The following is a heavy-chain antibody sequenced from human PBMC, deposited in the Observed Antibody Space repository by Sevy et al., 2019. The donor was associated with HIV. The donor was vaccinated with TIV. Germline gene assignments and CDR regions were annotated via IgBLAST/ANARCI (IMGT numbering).Heavy chain of an antibody. CDR1: GGSFSGYY. J-gene: IGHJ4*02. D-gene: IGHD4-17*01. CDR2: INHSGST. CDR3: ARPDYGDYGGGFDY. Sequence: SETLSLTCAVYGGSFSGYYWSWIRQPPGKGLEWIGEINHSGSTNYNPPLKSRVTISVDTSKNQFSLKLSSVTAADTAVYYCARPDYGDYGGGFDYWGQGTLVTVSS. V-gene: IGHV4-34*01.